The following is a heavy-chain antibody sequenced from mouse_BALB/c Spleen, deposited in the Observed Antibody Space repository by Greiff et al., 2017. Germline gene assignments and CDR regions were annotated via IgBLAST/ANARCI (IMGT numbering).Heavy chain of an antibody. CDR1: GFTFSSYA. V-gene: IGHV5-9-3*01. CDR3: ARGGYVYGRGYYFDY. J-gene: IGHJ2*01. D-gene: IGHD2-2*01. Sequence: EVKVEESGGGLVKPGGSLKLSCAASGFTFSSYAMSWVRQTPETRLEWVATISIGGSYTYYPDSVMGRFTISRDNAKNTLYLQMSSLWSEDTAMYYCARGGYVYGRGYYFDYWGQGTTLTVSS. CDR2: ISIGGSYT.